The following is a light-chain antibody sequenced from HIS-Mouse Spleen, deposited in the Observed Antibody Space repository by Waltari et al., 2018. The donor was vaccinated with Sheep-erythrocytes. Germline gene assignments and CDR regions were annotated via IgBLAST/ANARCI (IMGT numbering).Light chain of an antibody. CDR3: SSYTSSSTWV. V-gene: IGLV2-14*01. CDR2: EVS. Sequence: QSALTQPASVSGSPGQSITISCTGTSSDVGGYNNVSWYQQHPGKAPNLMIYEVSNRPSGVSNRFSGSKSGNTASLTISGLQAEDEADYYCSSYTSSSTWVFGGGTKLTVL. CDR1: SSDVGGYNN. J-gene: IGLJ3*02.